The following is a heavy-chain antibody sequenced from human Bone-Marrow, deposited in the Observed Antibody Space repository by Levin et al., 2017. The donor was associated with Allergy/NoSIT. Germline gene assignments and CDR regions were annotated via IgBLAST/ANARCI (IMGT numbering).Heavy chain of an antibody. J-gene: IGHJ4*02. CDR3: APRSLGIFFSGDNVGDYFHI. CDR1: GFSFRIAGVG. D-gene: IGHD1-26*01. V-gene: IGHV2-5*02. CDR2: IYWDDEK. Sequence: ESGPTLVKPTQTLTLTCTFSGFSFRIAGVGVGWIRQPPGKPLEWLALIYWDDEKRYSPSLRSRLTITKDTSKNQVGLTMTNSDPVHTSTYFCAPRSLGIFFSGDNVGDYFHIWGQGALVTVSS.